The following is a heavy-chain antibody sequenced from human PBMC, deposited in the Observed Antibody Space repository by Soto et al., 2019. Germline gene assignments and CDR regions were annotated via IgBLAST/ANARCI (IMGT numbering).Heavy chain of an antibody. CDR2: IYYSGST. D-gene: IGHD6-19*01. CDR1: GGSISSGGYY. J-gene: IGHJ4*02. Sequence: PSETLSLTCTVSGGSISSGGYYWSWIRQHPGKGLEWIGYIYYSGSTYYNPSLRSRVTISVDTSKNQFSLELSSVTAADTAVYYCARAVAGTFNSWGQGTLVTVSS. CDR3: ARAVAGTFNS. V-gene: IGHV4-31*03.